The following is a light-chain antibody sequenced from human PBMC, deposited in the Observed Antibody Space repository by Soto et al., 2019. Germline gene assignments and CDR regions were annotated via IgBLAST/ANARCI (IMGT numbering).Light chain of an antibody. CDR3: CSYTRSGTLI. Sequence: QSVLTQPPSVSGSPGQSITISCVGTSSDIGDYNYVSWYQQHPGKVPKVIIYDVSNRPSGVSYRFSATKSGNTASLTISGRQAEDEADDYCCSYTRSGTLIFGTGTKVTV. CDR2: DVS. CDR1: SSDIGDYNY. V-gene: IGLV2-14*01. J-gene: IGLJ1*01.